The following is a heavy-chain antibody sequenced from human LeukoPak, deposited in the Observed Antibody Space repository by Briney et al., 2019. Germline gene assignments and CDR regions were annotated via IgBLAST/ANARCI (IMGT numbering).Heavy chain of an antibody. Sequence: GSLRLSCAASGFTFSTYAMNWVRQAPGKGPEGGSAISGSGGGTYFADSVKGRFTISRDNSKNTLYLQMNSLRAEDRAVYYCAKGGGNSGSSTHFDYWGQGTLVTVSS. CDR1: GFTFSTYA. J-gene: IGHJ4*02. D-gene: IGHD1-26*01. CDR3: AKGGGNSGSSTHFDY. CDR2: ISGSGGGT. V-gene: IGHV3-23*01.